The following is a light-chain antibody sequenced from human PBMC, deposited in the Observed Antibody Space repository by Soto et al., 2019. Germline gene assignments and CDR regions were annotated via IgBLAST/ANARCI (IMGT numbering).Light chain of an antibody. CDR1: SSDIGGYNY. V-gene: IGLV2-11*01. Sequence: QSVLTQPRSVSGSPGQSVTISCTGTSSDIGGYNYVSWYQQHPGKAPKLMIYDVVKRPSGVPDRFSGSKSGNTASLTIYGLQAEDEADYYCCSYAGSYNHVFGAGTKVTVL. CDR2: DVV. J-gene: IGLJ1*01. CDR3: CSYAGSYNHV.